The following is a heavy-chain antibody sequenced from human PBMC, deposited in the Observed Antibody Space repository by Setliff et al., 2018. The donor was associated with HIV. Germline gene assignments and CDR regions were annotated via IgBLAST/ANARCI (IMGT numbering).Heavy chain of an antibody. CDR2: INPNSGGT. Sequence: ASVKVSCKASGYTFTGYYMHWVRQAPGQGLEWMGRINPNSGGTNYAQKFQGRVTMTRDTSISTAYMELSRLRSDDTAVYYFARDLVGATGFDYWGQGTLVTVSS. CDR1: GYTFTGYY. J-gene: IGHJ4*02. CDR3: ARDLVGATGFDY. V-gene: IGHV1-2*06. D-gene: IGHD1-26*01.